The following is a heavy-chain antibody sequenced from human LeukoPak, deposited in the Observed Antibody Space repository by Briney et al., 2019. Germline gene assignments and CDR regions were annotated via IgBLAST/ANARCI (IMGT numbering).Heavy chain of an antibody. CDR1: GGTFSSYA. CDR3: AREVYDILTGHVGKFDP. CDR2: IIPIFGTA. Sequence: GASVKVSCKASGGTFSSYAISWVRQAPGQGLEWMGGIIPIFGTANYAQKFQGRVTITTDESTSTAYMELSSLRSEDTAVYYCAREVYDILTGHVGKFDPWGQGTLVTVSS. D-gene: IGHD3-9*01. V-gene: IGHV1-69*05. J-gene: IGHJ5*02.